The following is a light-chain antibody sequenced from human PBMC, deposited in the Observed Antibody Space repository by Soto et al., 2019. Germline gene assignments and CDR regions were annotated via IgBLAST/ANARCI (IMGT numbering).Light chain of an antibody. Sequence: EIVLTQSPGTLSLSPGERATLSCRASQSVTSNYLAWYQQKPGQAPGLLIYDTSTRASGVPDRFSGSGSGTEFTLTISRREPEDFAVYFCQQYGSSPPWTFGQGTNVEIK. CDR3: QQYGSSPPWT. J-gene: IGKJ1*01. CDR1: QSVTSNY. CDR2: DTS. V-gene: IGKV3-20*01.